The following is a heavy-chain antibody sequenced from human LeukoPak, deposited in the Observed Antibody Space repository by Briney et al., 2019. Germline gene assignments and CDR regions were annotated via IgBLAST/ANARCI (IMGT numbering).Heavy chain of an antibody. CDR1: GGSISVHY. Sequence: PSETLSLTCTVSGGSISVHYWSWIRQPPGKGLEWIGYIYYSGTTNYNPSLKSRVTISVDTSKNQFSLNLSSVTAADTAVYYCARSVGPPRFDPWGQGTLVTVSS. D-gene: IGHD1-26*01. CDR3: ARSVGPPRFDP. V-gene: IGHV4-59*08. J-gene: IGHJ5*02. CDR2: IYYSGTT.